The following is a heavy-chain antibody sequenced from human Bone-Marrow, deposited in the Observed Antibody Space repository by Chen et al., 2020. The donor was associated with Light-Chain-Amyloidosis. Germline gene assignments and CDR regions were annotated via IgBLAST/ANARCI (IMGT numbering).Heavy chain of an antibody. Sequence: QVQLQESGPGLVRPSQTLSLTCTVSGVSISSAGYYWSWIRQHPGKGLEWIGHIFYSGSTYANPSLKSRVAISVDTSKNQFSLKVSSVTAADTAVYYCARADASYYYYGMDVWGQGTTVTSP. J-gene: IGHJ6*02. CDR2: IFYSGST. V-gene: IGHV4-31*03. CDR1: GVSISSAGYY. CDR3: ARADASYYYYGMDV.